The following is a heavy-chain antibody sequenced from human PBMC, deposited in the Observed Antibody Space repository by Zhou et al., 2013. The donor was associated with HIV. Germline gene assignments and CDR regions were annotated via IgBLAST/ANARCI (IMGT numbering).Heavy chain of an antibody. CDR1: GGTFSSYA. D-gene: IGHD6-6*01. J-gene: IGHJ4*02. CDR3: ATNDRIAARHRFDY. Sequence: QVQLVQSGAEVKKPGSSVKVSCKASGGTFSSYAISWVRQAPGQGLEWMGRIIPILGIANYAQKFQGRVTITADKSTSTAYMELSSLRSEDTAVYYCATNDRIAARHRFDYWGQGTLVTVSS. CDR2: IIPILGIA. V-gene: IGHV1-69*04.